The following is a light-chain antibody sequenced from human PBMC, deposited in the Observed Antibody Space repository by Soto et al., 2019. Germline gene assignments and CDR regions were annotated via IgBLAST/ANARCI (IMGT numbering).Light chain of an antibody. J-gene: IGKJ3*01. CDR1: QDISNY. CDR2: DAS. CDR3: QQYDTLPFT. Sequence: DIQMTQSPSSLSASVGDRVTITCQASQDISNYLNWYQQKPGKAPKLLIYDASNLETGVPSRFSGSGSGTDFTFTISSLQPEDIATYYCQQYDTLPFTFGPGTKCISN. V-gene: IGKV1-33*01.